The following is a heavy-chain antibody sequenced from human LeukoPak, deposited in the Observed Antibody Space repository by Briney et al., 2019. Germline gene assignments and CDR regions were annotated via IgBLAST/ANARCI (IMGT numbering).Heavy chain of an antibody. J-gene: IGHJ6*03. V-gene: IGHV3-30*18. D-gene: IGHD3-3*01. CDR2: ISYDGSNK. Sequence: SSYYWRWVRQAPGKGLGWVAVISYDGSNKYYPDCVKGRFTISRDNSKNTRYLQMNSLRAEDTAVYYCAKGASLTTYYDFWSGYFDPATNYYYYMDVWGKGTTVTVSS. CDR3: AKGASLTTYYDFWSGYFDPATNYYYYMDV. CDR1: SSYY.